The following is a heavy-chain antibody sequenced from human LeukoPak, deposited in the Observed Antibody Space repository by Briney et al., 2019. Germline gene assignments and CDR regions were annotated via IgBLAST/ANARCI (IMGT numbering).Heavy chain of an antibody. CDR3: ARVRGSGGSYEYYHYMDV. J-gene: IGHJ6*03. CDR1: GGSISSYY. V-gene: IGHV4-34*01. CDR2: INHSGST. D-gene: IGHD2-15*01. Sequence: SETLSLTCTVSGGSISSYYWSWIRQPPGKGLEWIGEINHSGSTNYNPSLKSRVTMSVDTSKKQFSLKLSSVTAADTAVYYCARVRGSGGSYEYYHYMDVWGKGTTVTISS.